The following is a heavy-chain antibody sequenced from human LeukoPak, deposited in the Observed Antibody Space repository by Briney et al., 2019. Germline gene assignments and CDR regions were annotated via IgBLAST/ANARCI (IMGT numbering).Heavy chain of an antibody. CDR1: GGSISSGNYY. D-gene: IGHD5-24*01. V-gene: IGHV4-61*02. CDR3: ARDRAKIGGIDY. Sequence: SETLSLTCTVSGGSISSGNYYWSWIRQPAGKGLEWIGRIYNSGSTNYNPYLKSRVTISADTSKNQFSLNLNSVTAADTAVYYCARDRAKIGGIDYWGQGTLVTVSS. J-gene: IGHJ4*02. CDR2: IYNSGST.